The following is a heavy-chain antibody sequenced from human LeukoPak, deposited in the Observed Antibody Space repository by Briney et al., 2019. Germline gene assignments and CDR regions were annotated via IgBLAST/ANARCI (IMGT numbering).Heavy chain of an antibody. J-gene: IGHJ4*02. CDR3: AKRGGSRQWEYHFDY. CDR1: GGSFSGYY. CDR2: INHSGSS. V-gene: IGHV4-34*01. D-gene: IGHD1-26*01. Sequence: PSETLSLTCAVYGGSFSGYYWSWIRQPPGKGLEWIGEINHSGSSNYNPSLKSRVTISLDMSKNQFSLKLTSVTAADTAVYYCAKRGGSRQWEYHFDYWGQGTLVTVSS.